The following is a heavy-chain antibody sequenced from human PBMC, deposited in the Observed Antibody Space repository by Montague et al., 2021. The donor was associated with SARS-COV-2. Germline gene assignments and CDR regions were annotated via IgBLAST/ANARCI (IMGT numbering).Heavy chain of an antibody. V-gene: IGHV3-53*01. CDR2: IYSGGST. CDR1: GFTVSSNY. CDR3: ARDLLEAGGKDY. J-gene: IGHJ4*02. D-gene: IGHD3-16*01. Sequence: SLRLSCAASGFTVSSNYMSWVRQAPGKGLEWVSLIYSGGSTFYADSVEGRFTISRDNSKNTLYLQMNSLRAEDTAVYYCARDLLEAGGKDYRGQGALVTVSS.